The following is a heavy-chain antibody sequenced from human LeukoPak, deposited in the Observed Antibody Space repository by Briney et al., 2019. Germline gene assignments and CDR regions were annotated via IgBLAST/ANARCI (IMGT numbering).Heavy chain of an antibody. J-gene: IGHJ1*01. CDR1: GYSFTNYW. Sequence: GESLKISCKGSGYSFTNYWIGWVRQMPGKGLEWMGIIYPGDSDIRYSPSFQGQVTISADKSISTAYLQWSSLKASDTAMYYCVRPKSYCSGGICYPEYFHHWGQGTLVTVSS. D-gene: IGHD2-15*01. V-gene: IGHV5-51*01. CDR2: IYPGDSDI. CDR3: VRPKSYCSGGICYPEYFHH.